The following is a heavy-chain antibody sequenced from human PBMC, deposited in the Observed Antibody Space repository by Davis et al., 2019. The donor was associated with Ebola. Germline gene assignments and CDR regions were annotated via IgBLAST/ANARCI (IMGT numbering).Heavy chain of an antibody. CDR2: VYYSGNT. Sequence: MPSEPLSLTCTISGDSISNSDYYWAWIRQTPGMGPEWIASVYYSGNTYYNPSLKSRVTISVDKSKNQFSLKLSSVTASDTAVYYCAREVGYYGSGSPSGAYYYYYGMDVWGQGTTVTVSS. CDR3: AREVGYYGSGSPSGAYYYYYGMDV. D-gene: IGHD3-10*01. CDR1: GDSISNSDYY. J-gene: IGHJ6*02. V-gene: IGHV4-39*07.